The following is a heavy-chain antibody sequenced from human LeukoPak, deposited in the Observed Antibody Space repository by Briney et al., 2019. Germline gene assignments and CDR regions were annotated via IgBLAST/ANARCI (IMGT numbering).Heavy chain of an antibody. CDR2: ISYDGSNK. J-gene: IGHJ4*02. D-gene: IGHD3-10*01. CDR3: ARDAPFMVRGQNYFDY. Sequence: GRSLRLSCAASGFTFSSYAMHWVRQAPGKGLEWVAVISYDGSNKYYADSVKGRFTISRDNSKNTLYLQMNSLRAEDTAVYYCARDAPFMVRGQNYFDYWGQGTLVTVSS. CDR1: GFTFSSYA. V-gene: IGHV3-30-3*01.